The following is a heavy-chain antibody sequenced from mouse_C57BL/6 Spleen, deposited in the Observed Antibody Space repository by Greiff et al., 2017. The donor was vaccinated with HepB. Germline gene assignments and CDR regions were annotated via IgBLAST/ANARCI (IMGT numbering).Heavy chain of an antibody. CDR3: ARYDTTVPLFAY. Sequence: VQLQQSGAELVKPGASVKISCKASGYAFSSYWMNWVKQRPGKGLEWLGQIYPGDGDTNYNGKFKGKATLTADKSSSTAYMQLSSLTSEDSAVYFCARYDTTVPLFAYWGQGTLVTVSA. J-gene: IGHJ3*01. CDR1: GYAFSSYW. CDR2: IYPGDGDT. V-gene: IGHV1-80*01. D-gene: IGHD1-1*01.